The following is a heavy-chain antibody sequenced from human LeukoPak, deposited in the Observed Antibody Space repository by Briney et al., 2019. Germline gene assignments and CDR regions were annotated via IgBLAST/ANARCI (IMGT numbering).Heavy chain of an antibody. CDR3: ARITYSSGWYPEVDF. V-gene: IGHV3-7*01. CDR2: IKQDGSEK. CDR1: GFTFSSYW. Sequence: GGSLRLSCAASGFTFSSYWMSWVRQAPGKGLEWVANIKQDGSEKYYVDSVKGRFTISRDNAKNSLYLQMNSLRAEDTAVYYCARITYSSGWYPEVDFWGQGTLVTVSS. J-gene: IGHJ4*02. D-gene: IGHD6-19*01.